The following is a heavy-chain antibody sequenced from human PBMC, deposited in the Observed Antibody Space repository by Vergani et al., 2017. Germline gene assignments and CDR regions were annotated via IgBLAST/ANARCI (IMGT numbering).Heavy chain of an antibody. CDR1: GYTFTGYY. D-gene: IGHD6-13*01. Sequence: QVQLVQSGAEVKKPGASVKVSCKASGYTFTGYYMHWVRQAPGQGLEWMGWINPNSGGTNYAQKFQGRVTMTRDTSISTAYMELSRLSSDDAAVYYCARVPGYSSSWSYNEWGQGTLVTVSS. J-gene: IGHJ4*02. CDR3: ARVPGYSSSWSYNE. V-gene: IGHV1-2*02. CDR2: INPNSGGT.